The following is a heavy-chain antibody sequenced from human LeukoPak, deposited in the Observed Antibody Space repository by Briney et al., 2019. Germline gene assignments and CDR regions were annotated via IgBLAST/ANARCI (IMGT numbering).Heavy chain of an antibody. CDR2: ISGDGDKA. CDR1: GFTFTTYA. J-gene: IGHJ3*01. D-gene: IGHD6-19*01. CDR3: AKDLALAGTGGGFDA. V-gene: IGHV3-23*01. Sequence: GGSLRLSCAASGFTFTTYAINWVRQAPGKGPEWVSGISGDGDKAYYADSVNGRFTISRDNSRNTVSLHMSSLRAEDTALYYCAKDLALAGTGGGFDAWGQGTRVAVSS.